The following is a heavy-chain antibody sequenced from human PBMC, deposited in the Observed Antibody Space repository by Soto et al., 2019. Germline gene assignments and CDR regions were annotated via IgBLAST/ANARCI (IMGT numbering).Heavy chain of an antibody. V-gene: IGHV5-51*01. Sequence: XESVKIFREGSGYSFTSYWVVWVRQMPGKGVDGMGIIYPGDSDTRYSPSFQGQVTISADKSISTAYLQWSSLKASDTAMYYCARRGRYCSGGSCLHYYYYGMDVWGQGTTVTVSS. J-gene: IGHJ6*02. CDR1: GYSFTSYW. CDR3: ARRGRYCSGGSCLHYYYYGMDV. D-gene: IGHD2-15*01. CDR2: IYPGDSDT.